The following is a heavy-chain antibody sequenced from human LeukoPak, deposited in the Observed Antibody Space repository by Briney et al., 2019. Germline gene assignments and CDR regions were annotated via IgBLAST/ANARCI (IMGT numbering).Heavy chain of an antibody. CDR2: LYYSGST. CDR3: ARGAQYYDILTGYYNLEYFDY. J-gene: IGHJ4*02. Sequence: SETLSLTCTVSGGSLSGYYWSWIRQPPGKGLEWIGYLYYSGSTNYNPSLKSRVTISVDTSKNQFSLKLSSVTAADTAVYYCARGAQYYDILTGYYNLEYFDYWGQGTLVTVSS. V-gene: IGHV4-59*12. CDR1: GGSLSGYY. D-gene: IGHD3-9*01.